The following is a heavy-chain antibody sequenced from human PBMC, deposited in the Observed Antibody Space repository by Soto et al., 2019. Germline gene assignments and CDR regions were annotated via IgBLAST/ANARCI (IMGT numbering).Heavy chain of an antibody. CDR3: ARTPTAIRGFDY. D-gene: IGHD2-2*02. V-gene: IGHV1-69*13. CDR2: IIPIFGTA. J-gene: IGHJ4*02. Sequence: ASVKVSCKASGGTFSSYAISWVRQAPGQGLEWMGGIIPIFGTANYAQKFQGRVTITADESTSTAYMELSSLRSEDTAVYYCARTPTAIRGFDYWGQGTLVTVSP. CDR1: GGTFSSYA.